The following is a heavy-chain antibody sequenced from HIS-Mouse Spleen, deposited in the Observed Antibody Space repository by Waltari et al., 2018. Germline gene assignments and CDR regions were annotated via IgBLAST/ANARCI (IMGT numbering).Heavy chain of an antibody. D-gene: IGHD6-13*01. CDR3: ARDSYSSSWYFDY. V-gene: IGHV3-30*04. CDR1: GLTFSSYA. Sequence: QVQLVESGGGVVQPGRSRRLSWSASGLTFSSYATHGVRQAPAKGLEWVAVISYDGSNKYYADSVKGRFTISRDNSKNTLYLQMNSLRAEDTAVYYCARDSYSSSWYFDYWGQGTLVTVSS. J-gene: IGHJ4*02. CDR2: ISYDGSNK.